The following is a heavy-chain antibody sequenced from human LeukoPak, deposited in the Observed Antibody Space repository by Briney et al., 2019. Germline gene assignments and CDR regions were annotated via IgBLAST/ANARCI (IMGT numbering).Heavy chain of an antibody. CDR3: ERVLPGYGGGPFDY. V-gene: IGHV1-69*05. CDR1: GGTFNSYA. J-gene: IGHJ4*02. CDR2: IIPIFGTA. Sequence: SVTVSCKASGGTFNSYAISWVRQAPGQGLEWMGGIIPIFGTANYEQKLQGRVKITTDESTSTAYMELSSLRHEDTAGYYCERVLPGYGGGPFDYWGQGSLVTVSS. D-gene: IGHD4-23*01.